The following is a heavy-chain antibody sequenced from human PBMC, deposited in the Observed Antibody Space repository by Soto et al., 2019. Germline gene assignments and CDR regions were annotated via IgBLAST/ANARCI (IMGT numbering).Heavy chain of an antibody. D-gene: IGHD6-13*01. V-gene: IGHV3-21*01. CDR3: AREWQQLVRSPFDY. CDR1: GFTFSSYS. J-gene: IGHJ4*02. Sequence: EVQLVESGGGLVKPGGSLRLSCAASGFTFSSYSMNWVRQAPGKGMEWVSSISSSSSYIYYADSVKGLFNISRDKAKNSLYLQMNSLRAEDTAVYYCAREWQQLVRSPFDYWGQGTLVTVSS. CDR2: ISSSSSYI.